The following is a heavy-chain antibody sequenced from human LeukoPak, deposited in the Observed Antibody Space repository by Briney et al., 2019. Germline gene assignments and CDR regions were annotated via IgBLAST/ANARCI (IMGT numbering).Heavy chain of an antibody. CDR3: ARVIGWFGELKGIDY. Sequence: GRPLRLSCAASGFTFSSFAMQWVRQAPGKGLEWVALISDDGSNEYYADSVKGRFTISRDNSKNTLYLQMNSLRAEDTAVYYCARVIGWFGELKGIDYWGQGTLVTVSS. J-gene: IGHJ4*02. CDR2: ISDDGSNE. D-gene: IGHD3-10*01. V-gene: IGHV3-30*03. CDR1: GFTFSSFA.